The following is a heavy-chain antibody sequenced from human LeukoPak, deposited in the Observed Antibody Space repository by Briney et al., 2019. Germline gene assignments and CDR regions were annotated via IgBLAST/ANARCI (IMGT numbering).Heavy chain of an antibody. CDR2: ISSSGSTI. Sequence: SGGCLRLSCAASGFTFSSYEMNWVRQAPGKGLEWVSYISSSGSTIYYADSVKGRFTISRDNAKNSLYLQMNSLRAEDTAVYYSARADWNLYYGMDVWGKGTTVTVSS. D-gene: IGHD1-1*01. V-gene: IGHV3-48*03. CDR3: ARADWNLYYGMDV. J-gene: IGHJ6*04. CDR1: GFTFSSYE.